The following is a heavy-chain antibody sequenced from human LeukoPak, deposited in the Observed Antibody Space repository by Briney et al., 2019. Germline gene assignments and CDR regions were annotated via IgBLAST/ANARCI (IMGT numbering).Heavy chain of an antibody. CDR2: IYYSGST. J-gene: IGHJ4*02. Sequence: SETLSLTCTVSGGSISSYYWSRIRQPPGKGLEWIGYIYYSGSTNYNPSLKSRVTISVDTSKNQFSLKLSSVTAADTAVYYCARIHFYGSGSYYHSDYWGQGTLVTVSS. V-gene: IGHV4-59*01. D-gene: IGHD3-10*01. CDR1: GGSISSYY. CDR3: ARIHFYGSGSYYHSDY.